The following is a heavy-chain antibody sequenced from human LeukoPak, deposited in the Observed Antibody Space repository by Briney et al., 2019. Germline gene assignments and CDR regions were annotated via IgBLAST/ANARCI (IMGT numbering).Heavy chain of an antibody. D-gene: IGHD3-10*01. V-gene: IGHV4-38-2*02. J-gene: IGHJ3*02. CDR1: GYSISSGYY. Sequence: SETLSLTCTVSGYSISSGYYWGWIRQPPGKGLEWIGNIYHSGSTNDNPSLKSRVTISLDTSRNQFSLKLNSVTAADTAVYYCAKSNGYGLIDIWGQGTMVTVSS. CDR3: AKSNGYGLIDI. CDR2: IYHSGST.